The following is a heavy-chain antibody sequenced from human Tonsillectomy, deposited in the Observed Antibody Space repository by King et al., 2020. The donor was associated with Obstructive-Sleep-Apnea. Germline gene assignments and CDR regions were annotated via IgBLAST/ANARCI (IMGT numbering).Heavy chain of an antibody. CDR2: IKNAGGTT. CDR3: AKRVDTAMVFDY. D-gene: IGHD5-18*01. J-gene: IGHJ4*02. V-gene: IGHV3-23*04. Sequence: VQLVESGGGLVQPGGALRLSWAASGFTFSNYAMSGVREAPGKGLDWYSAIKNAGGTTYYANSVKGRFTISRDNSKNTLYLQINSLRAEDTAVYYCAKRVDTAMVFDYWGQGTLVTVSS. CDR1: GFTFSNYA.